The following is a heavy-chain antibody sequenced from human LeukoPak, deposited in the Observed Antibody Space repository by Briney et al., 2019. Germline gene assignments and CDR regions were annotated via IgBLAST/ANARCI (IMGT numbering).Heavy chain of an antibody. CDR2: INPSGGST. J-gene: IGHJ3*02. D-gene: IGHD1-26*01. CDR3: ARVGGGSYQGAFDI. CDR1: GYTFSSYY. Sequence: ASVKVSCKASGYTFSSYYMHWVRQAPGQGLEWMGIINPSGGSTNYAQKFQGRVTMTTDTSTSTAYMELRSLRSDDTAVYYCARVGGGSYQGAFDIWGQGTMVTVSS. V-gene: IGHV1-46*01.